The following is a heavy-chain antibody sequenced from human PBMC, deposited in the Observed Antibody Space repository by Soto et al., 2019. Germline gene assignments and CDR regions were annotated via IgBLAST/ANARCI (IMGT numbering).Heavy chain of an antibody. J-gene: IGHJ4*02. CDR3: ARGRYGDY. D-gene: IGHD1-1*01. CDR2: ISAHKGNT. Sequence: QVHLVQSGAEVKKPGASVKVSCKASGYTFTSYGITWVRQAPGQGLEWMGWISAHKGNTDYAQKLQGRAIVTRDTSTITAYMELRSLRSDDTAVYYCARGRYGDYWGQGALVTVSS. V-gene: IGHV1-18*01. CDR1: GYTFTSYG.